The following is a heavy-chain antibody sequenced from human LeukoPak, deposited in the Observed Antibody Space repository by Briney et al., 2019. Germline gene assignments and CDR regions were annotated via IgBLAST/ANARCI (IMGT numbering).Heavy chain of an antibody. CDR1: GYTFTGYY. D-gene: IGHD5-18*01. CDR3: ARDTAMGYFQH. J-gene: IGHJ1*01. CDR2: INPSGGST. V-gene: IGHV1-46*03. Sequence: ASVKVSCKASGYTFTGYYMHWVRQAPGQGLAWMGIINPSGGSTSYAQKFQGRVTMTRDTSTSTVYMELSSLRSEDTAVYYCARDTAMGYFQHWGQGTLVTVSS.